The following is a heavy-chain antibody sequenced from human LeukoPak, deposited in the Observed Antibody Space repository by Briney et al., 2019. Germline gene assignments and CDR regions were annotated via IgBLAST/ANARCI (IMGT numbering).Heavy chain of an antibody. V-gene: IGHV3-30*02. CDR3: EASSGYYSKSLGADY. CDR1: GFTFSSYG. CDR2: IRYDGSNK. D-gene: IGHD3-22*01. J-gene: IGHJ4*02. Sequence: GGSLRLSCAASGFTFSSYGMHWVRQAPGKGLEWVAFIRYDGSNKYYADSVKGRFTISRDNAKNSLYLQMNSLRAEDTAVYYCEASSGYYSKSLGADYWGQGTLVTVSS.